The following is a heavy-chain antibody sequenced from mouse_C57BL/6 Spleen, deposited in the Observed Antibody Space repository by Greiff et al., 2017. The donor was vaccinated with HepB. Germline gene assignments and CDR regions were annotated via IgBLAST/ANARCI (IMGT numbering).Heavy chain of an antibody. V-gene: IGHV1-54*01. J-gene: IGHJ3*01. CDR1: GYAFTHYL. D-gene: IGHD1-1*01. CDR2: INPGSGGT. CDR3: AREGYYYGSSYRFAY. Sequence: VQLQQSGAELVRPGTSVKVSCKASGYAFTHYLIEWVKQRPGQGLEWIGVINPGSGGTNYNEKFKGKATLTADNSSSTAYMPLSSLTSEDSAVYFCAREGYYYGSSYRFAYWGQGTLVTVSA.